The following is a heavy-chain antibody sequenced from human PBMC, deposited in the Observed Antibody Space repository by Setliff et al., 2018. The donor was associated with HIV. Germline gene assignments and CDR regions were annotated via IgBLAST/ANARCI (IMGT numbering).Heavy chain of an antibody. Sequence: SETLSLTCTVSGDSISSSAYYWGWIRQPPGKGLEWIGSMHNSGSTYYNPSLRSRVTISVDTSKNQFSLKLSSVTAADTAVYYCARLGHTFGGPGYWGQGTLVTVSS. V-gene: IGHV4-39*07. J-gene: IGHJ4*02. CDR2: MHNSGST. CDR1: GDSISSSAYY. CDR3: ARLGHTFGGPGY. D-gene: IGHD3-16*01.